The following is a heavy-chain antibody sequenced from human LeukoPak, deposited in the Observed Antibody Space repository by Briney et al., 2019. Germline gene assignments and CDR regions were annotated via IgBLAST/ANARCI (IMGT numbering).Heavy chain of an antibody. V-gene: IGHV3-66*02. CDR1: GLAVSSNY. CDR3: ARDQTTVTSWHAFDI. CDR2: IYVGGAT. J-gene: IGHJ3*02. D-gene: IGHD4-17*01. Sequence: GGSLRLSRAASGLAVSSNYMGWVRQAPGKGLEWVSIIYVGGATNYGDSVKGRFTISRDDSENTLYLQMNSLKSDDTGIYFCARDQTTVTSWHAFDIWGQGTMVTVSS.